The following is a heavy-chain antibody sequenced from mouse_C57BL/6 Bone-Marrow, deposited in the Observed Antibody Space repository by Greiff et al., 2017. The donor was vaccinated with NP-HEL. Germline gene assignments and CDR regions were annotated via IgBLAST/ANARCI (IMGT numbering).Heavy chain of an antibody. CDR3: ARWGKLPYYAMDY. CDR2: IYPGSGNT. D-gene: IGHD2-1*01. Sequence: VHLVESGAELVRPGASVKLSCKASGYTFTDYYINWVKQRPGQGLEWIARIYPGSGNTYYNEKFKGKATLTAEKSSSTAYMQLSSLTSEDSAVYFCARWGKLPYYAMDYWGQGTSVTVSS. J-gene: IGHJ4*01. CDR1: GYTFTDYY. V-gene: IGHV1-76*01.